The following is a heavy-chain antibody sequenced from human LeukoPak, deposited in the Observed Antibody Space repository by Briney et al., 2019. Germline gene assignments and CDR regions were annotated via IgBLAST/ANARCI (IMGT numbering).Heavy chain of an antibody. D-gene: IGHD6-13*01. J-gene: IGHJ4*02. CDR1: GFTFSSYG. V-gene: IGHV3-23*01. CDR2: FSGSGAGT. CDR3: ATQYGSSWRDYFDY. Sequence: PGRSLRLSCAASGFTFSSYGMHWVRQAPGKGLEWVSAFSGSGAGTYSADSVKGRFTVSRDNSKNTLYLQMNNLRAEDTAVYYCATQYGSSWRDYFDYWGQGTLVTVSS.